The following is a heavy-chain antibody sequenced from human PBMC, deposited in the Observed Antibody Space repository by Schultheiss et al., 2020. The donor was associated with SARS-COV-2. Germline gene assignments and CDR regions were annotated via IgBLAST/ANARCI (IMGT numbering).Heavy chain of an antibody. J-gene: IGHJ5*02. CDR1: GGSISSYY. V-gene: IGHV4-4*07. D-gene: IGHD2-2*01. Sequence: SQTLSLSCTVSGGSISSYYWSWIRQPAGKGLEWIGRIYTSGSTNYNPSLKSRVTISVDTSKNQFSLKLSSVTAADTAVYYCARGEGKDIVVVPAAHLFDPWGQGTLVTVSS. CDR3: ARGEGKDIVVVPAAHLFDP. CDR2: IYTSGST.